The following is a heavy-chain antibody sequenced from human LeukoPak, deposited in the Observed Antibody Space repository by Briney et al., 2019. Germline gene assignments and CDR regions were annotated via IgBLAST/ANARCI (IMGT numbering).Heavy chain of an antibody. D-gene: IGHD3-16*01. CDR1: GGSISSYY. V-gene: IGHV4-4*07. CDR2: IYSSGST. J-gene: IGHJ4*02. Sequence: PSGTLSLTCTVTGGSISSYYWSWIRQPAGKGLECIGRIYSSGSTIYNPSLKSRVTMSVETSKNRFSLRLSSVTAADTAVYYCARVPLGVWYYFDYWGQGTLVTVSS. CDR3: ARVPLGVWYYFDY.